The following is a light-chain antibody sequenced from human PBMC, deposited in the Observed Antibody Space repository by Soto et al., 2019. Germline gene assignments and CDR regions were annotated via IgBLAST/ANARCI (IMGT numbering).Light chain of an antibody. J-gene: IGKJ5*01. Sequence: EIVLTQSPATLSLSPGERATLSCRANQSLSSYLAWYQQKPGQAPRLLIYDASNRATGIPARFSGSGSGTDFTLTISNLEPEDFAVYYCQQRSNWPRSFGQGTRLEIK. CDR3: QQRSNWPRS. CDR2: DAS. CDR1: QSLSSY. V-gene: IGKV3-11*01.